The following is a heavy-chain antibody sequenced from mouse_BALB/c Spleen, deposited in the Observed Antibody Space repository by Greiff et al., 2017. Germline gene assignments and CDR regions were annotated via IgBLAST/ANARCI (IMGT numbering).Heavy chain of an antibody. Sequence: QVQLQQPGAELVRPGASVKLSCKASGYTFTSYWINWVKQRPGQGLEWIGNIYPPDSYTNYNQKFKDKATLTVDKSSSTAYMQLSSPTSEDSAVYYCTRGGGYYFDYWGQGTTLTVSS. CDR2: IYPPDSYT. CDR3: TRGGGYYFDY. CDR1: GYTFTSYW. V-gene: IGHV1-69*02. D-gene: IGHD1-1*02. J-gene: IGHJ2*01.